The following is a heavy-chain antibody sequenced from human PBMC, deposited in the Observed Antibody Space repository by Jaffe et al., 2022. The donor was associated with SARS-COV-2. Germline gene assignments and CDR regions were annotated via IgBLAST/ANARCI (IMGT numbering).Heavy chain of an antibody. V-gene: IGHV3-23*01. CDR1: GFTFSSFA. D-gene: IGHD6-13*01. J-gene: IGHJ1*01. CDR2: ISGNGATT. CDR3: AKDSSWYSEYLDH. Sequence: EVQLLEYGGGLVQPGGSLRLSCAASGFTFSSFAMTWVRQAPGKGLEWILSISGNGATTFQADSVKGRFTISRENSKNTLYLQMHSLRDDDTAMYYCAKDSSWYSEYLDHWGQGTLVTVSS.